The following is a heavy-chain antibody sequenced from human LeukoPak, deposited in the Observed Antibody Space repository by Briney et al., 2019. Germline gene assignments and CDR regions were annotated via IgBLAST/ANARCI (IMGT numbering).Heavy chain of an antibody. D-gene: IGHD4-17*01. J-gene: IGHJ3*02. V-gene: IGHV4-59*01. CDR3: ARDREDDYGDYDAFDI. CDR1: GGSISSYY. CDR2: IYYSGRT. Sequence: SETLSLTCTVSGGSISSYYWSWIRQPPGKGLEWIGYIYYSGRTNYNPSLKSRITILVDTSKNQFSLKLSSVTAADTAVYYCARDREDDYGDYDAFDIWGQGTMVTVPS.